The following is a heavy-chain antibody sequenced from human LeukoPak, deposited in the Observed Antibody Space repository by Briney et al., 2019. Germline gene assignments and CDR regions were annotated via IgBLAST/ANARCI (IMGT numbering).Heavy chain of an antibody. V-gene: IGHV3-66*01. CDR1: GITVSSNY. CDR3: AKDTRMTTQTFDI. Sequence: PGGSLRLSCAASGITVSSNYMSWVRQAPGKGLEWVSLIYSGGSTYYADSVKGRFTISRDNSKNTLYLQMNSLRAEDTAVYYCAKDTRMTTQTFDIWGQGTMVTVSS. CDR2: IYSGGST. D-gene: IGHD4-17*01. J-gene: IGHJ3*02.